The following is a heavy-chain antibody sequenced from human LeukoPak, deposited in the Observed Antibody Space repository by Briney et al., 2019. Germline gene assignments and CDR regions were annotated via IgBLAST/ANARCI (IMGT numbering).Heavy chain of an antibody. CDR2: IYYSGST. CDR1: GGSISSYY. J-gene: IGHJ6*03. V-gene: IGHV4-39*01. D-gene: IGHD3-9*01. CDR3: ARLSYHYDILTGYYGYYYYMDV. Sequence: PSETLSLTCTVSGGSISSYYWSWIRQPPGKGLEWIGSIYYSGSTYYNPSLKSRVTISVDTSKNQFSLELSSVTAADTAVYYCARLSYHYDILTGYYGYYYYMDVWGKGTTVTISS.